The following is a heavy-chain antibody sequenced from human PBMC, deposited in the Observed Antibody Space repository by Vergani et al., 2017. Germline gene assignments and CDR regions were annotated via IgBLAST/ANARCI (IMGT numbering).Heavy chain of an antibody. CDR3: AREPRWDSSSWLPFDY. CDR1: GFTFSSYG. D-gene: IGHD6-6*01. Sequence: QVQLVESGGGVVQPGRSLRLSCAASGFTFSSYGMHWVRQAPGKGLEWVAVISYDGSNKYYADSVKGRFTISRDNSKNTLYLQMNSLRAEDTAVYYCAREPRWDSSSWLPFDYWGQGTLVTVSS. J-gene: IGHJ4*02. CDR2: ISYDGSNK. V-gene: IGHV3-30*03.